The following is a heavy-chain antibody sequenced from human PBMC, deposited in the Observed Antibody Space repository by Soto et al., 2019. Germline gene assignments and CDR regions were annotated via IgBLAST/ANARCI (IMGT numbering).Heavy chain of an antibody. V-gene: IGHV3-30*18. Sequence: GGSLRLSCAAAGFPFSSYGMHWVRQAPGKGLEWVAVISYDGSNKYYADSVKGRFTISRDNSKNTLYLQMNSLRAEDTAVYYCAKDIRIAAAGTGYFDYWGQGTLVTVSS. D-gene: IGHD6-13*01. CDR2: ISYDGSNK. CDR3: AKDIRIAAAGTGYFDY. CDR1: GFPFSSYG. J-gene: IGHJ4*02.